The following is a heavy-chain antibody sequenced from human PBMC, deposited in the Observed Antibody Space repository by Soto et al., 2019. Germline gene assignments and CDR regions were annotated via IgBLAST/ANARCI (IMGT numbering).Heavy chain of an antibody. Sequence: QVQLVQSGAEVKKPGSSVKVSCKASGGTFSSYTISWVRQAPGQGLEWMGRIIRILGIANYAQKFQGRVTITADKSTSTAYMELTSLRSEDRTEHLCARIRGIVVVSASDWGQGTLVTVSS. CDR1: GGTFSSYT. J-gene: IGHJ4*02. V-gene: IGHV1-69*02. CDR3: ARIRGIVVVSASD. D-gene: IGHD2-2*01. CDR2: IIRILGIA.